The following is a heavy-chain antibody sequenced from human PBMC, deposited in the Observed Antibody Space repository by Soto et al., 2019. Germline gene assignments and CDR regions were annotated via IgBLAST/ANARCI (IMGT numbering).Heavy chain of an antibody. CDR3: ARDIFDN. J-gene: IGHJ4*02. CDR2: ITSSGDRA. CDR1: GFKLSYYE. V-gene: IGHV3-48*03. Sequence: EVQLVESGGGLAQPGGSLRLSCVASGFKLSYYEMNWVRQAPGKGLEWISYITSSGDRAQYADSVKGRFTISRDNTKNLLYLQMTSLSAEDTGLYYCARDIFDNWGQGTLVTVSS.